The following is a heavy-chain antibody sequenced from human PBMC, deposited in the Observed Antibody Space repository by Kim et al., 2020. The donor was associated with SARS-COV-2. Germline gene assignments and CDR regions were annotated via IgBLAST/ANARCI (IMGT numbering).Heavy chain of an antibody. V-gene: IGHV4-34*01. CDR3: ARAVKGLRVSYYGMDV. Sequence: SETLSLTCAVYGGSFSGYYWSWIRQPPGKGLEWIGEINHSGSTNYNPSLKSRVTISVDTSKNQFSLKLSSVTAADTAVYYCARAVKGLRVSYYGMDVWGQGTTVTVSS. D-gene: IGHD3-16*02. CDR2: INHSGST. J-gene: IGHJ6*02. CDR1: GGSFSGYY.